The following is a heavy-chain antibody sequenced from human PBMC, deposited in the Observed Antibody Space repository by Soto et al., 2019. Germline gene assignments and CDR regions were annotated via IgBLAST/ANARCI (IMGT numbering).Heavy chain of an antibody. J-gene: IGHJ6*02. CDR2: IRSKAYGGTT. V-gene: IGHV3-49*04. CDR3: TRVSLPGIAVAGHVTRHTYYYYYGMDV. Sequence: QSGGSLRLSCTASGFTFGDYAMSWVRQAPGKGLEWVGFIRSKAYGGTTEYAASVKGRFTISRDDSKSIAYLQMNSLKTEDTAVYYCTRVSLPGIAVAGHVTRHTYYYYYGMDVWGQGTTVTVSS. CDR1: GFTFGDYA. D-gene: IGHD6-19*01.